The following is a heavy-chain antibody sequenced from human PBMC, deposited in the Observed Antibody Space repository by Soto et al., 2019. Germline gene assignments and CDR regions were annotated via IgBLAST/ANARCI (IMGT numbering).Heavy chain of an antibody. D-gene: IGHD3-3*01. CDR2: IYPGDSDT. J-gene: IGHJ6*02. Sequence: GESLKISCKGSGYSFTSYWIGWVRQMPGKGLEWMGIIYPGDSDTRYSPSFQGQVTISADKSISTAYLQWSSLKASDTAMYYCAIFCEAGNNYYGVDVWAQGTTVPGSS. V-gene: IGHV5-51*01. CDR1: GYSFTSYW. CDR3: AIFCEAGNNYYGVDV.